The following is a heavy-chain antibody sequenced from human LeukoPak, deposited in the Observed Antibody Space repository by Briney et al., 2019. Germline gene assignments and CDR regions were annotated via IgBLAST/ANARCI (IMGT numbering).Heavy chain of an antibody. J-gene: IGHJ4*02. CDR3: AKDGCGGDCYFDY. CDR1: GFTVSSNY. Sequence: GGSLRLSCAASGFTVSSNYMSWVRQAPGKGLEWVSVIYSGGSTYYADSVKGRFTISRDNSKYTLYLQMNSLRAEDTAVYYCAKDGCGGDCYFDYWGQGTLVTVSS. CDR2: IYSGGST. D-gene: IGHD2-21*02. V-gene: IGHV3-66*01.